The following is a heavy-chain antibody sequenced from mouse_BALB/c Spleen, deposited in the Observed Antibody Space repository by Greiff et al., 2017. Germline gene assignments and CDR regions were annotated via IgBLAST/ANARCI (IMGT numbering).Heavy chain of an antibody. Sequence: DVQLVESGPGLVKPSQSLSLTCSVTGYSITSGYYWNWIRQFPGNKLEWMGYISYDGSNNYNPSLKNRISITRDTSKNQFFLKLNSVTTEDTATYYCARGEVDYWGQGTTLTVSS. CDR3: ARGEVDY. CDR1: GYSITSGYY. CDR2: ISYDGSN. V-gene: IGHV3-6*02. J-gene: IGHJ2*01.